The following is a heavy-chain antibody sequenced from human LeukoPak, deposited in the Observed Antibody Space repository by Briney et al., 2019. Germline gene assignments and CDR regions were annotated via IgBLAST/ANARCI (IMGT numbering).Heavy chain of an antibody. Sequence: GGSLRLSCAASGFSVTDAWMNWVRQAPGKGLEWVSSISSSSSYIYYADSVKGRFTISRDNAKNSLYLQMNSLRAEDTAVYYCARDIGSYYNAFDIWGQGTMVTVSS. CDR2: ISSSSSYI. CDR1: GFSVTDAW. D-gene: IGHD1-26*01. CDR3: ARDIGSYYNAFDI. J-gene: IGHJ3*02. V-gene: IGHV3-21*01.